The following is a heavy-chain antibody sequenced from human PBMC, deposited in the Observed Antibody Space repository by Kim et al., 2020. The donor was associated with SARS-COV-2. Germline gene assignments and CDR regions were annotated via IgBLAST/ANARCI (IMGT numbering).Heavy chain of an antibody. Sequence: ASVKVSCKASGYTFNSYDIVWVRQATGQGLEWMGWMTPNSGDTGYAQKFQGRVTMTRNTSISTAYMELSSLRSEDTVVYYCASVFHYYGSGSSPDYWGQGTLVTVSS. D-gene: IGHD3-10*01. J-gene: IGHJ4*02. CDR2: MTPNSGDT. CDR3: ASVFHYYGSGSSPDY. CDR1: GYTFNSYD. V-gene: IGHV1-8*01.